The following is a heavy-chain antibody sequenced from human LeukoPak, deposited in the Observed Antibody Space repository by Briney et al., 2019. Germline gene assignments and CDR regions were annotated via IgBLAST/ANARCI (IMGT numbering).Heavy chain of an antibody. V-gene: IGHV3-15*07. CDR2: IKSKTDGGTT. CDR1: GFTFSNAW. J-gene: IGHJ4*02. D-gene: IGHD2-2*01. Sequence: GGSLRLSCAASGFTFSNAWMNWVRQAPGKGLEWVGRIKSKTDGGTTDYAAPVKGRFTISRDDPKNTLYLQMNSLKTEDTAVYYCTTDPDIVVVPAAALWDYWGQGTLVTVSS. CDR3: TTDPDIVVVPAAALWDY.